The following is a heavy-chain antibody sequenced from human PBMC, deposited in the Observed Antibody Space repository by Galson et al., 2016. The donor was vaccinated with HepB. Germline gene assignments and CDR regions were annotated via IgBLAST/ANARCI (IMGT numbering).Heavy chain of an antibody. D-gene: IGHD2-15*01. J-gene: IGHJ4*02. V-gene: IGHV3-23*01. CDR2: ISGGADSI. CDR3: ASILGYCPGGNCYPDY. CDR1: GFTFRNYA. Sequence: SLRLSCAASGFTFRNYAMTWVRQAPGQGLDWVSSISGGADSIYYADSVKGRFTISRDNSKNTLYLQMNSLRAEDTALYSCASILGYCPGGNCYPDYWGQGTLVTVSS.